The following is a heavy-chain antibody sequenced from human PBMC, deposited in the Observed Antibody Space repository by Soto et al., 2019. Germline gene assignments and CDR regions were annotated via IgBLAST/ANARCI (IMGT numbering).Heavy chain of an antibody. CDR3: VRGFDDEGGAAAPWFFVEN. Sequence: GGSMRLSCAASGFTFRRNNMNWVRQAPGKGLEWVASISSSGDYLYYADSVKGRFIISRDNFQNSLFLQMNNLRADDTAVYYCVRGFDDEGGAAAPWFFVENWGQGT. CDR2: ISSSGDYL. D-gene: IGHD6-25*01. V-gene: IGHV3-21*01. CDR1: GFTFRRNN. J-gene: IGHJ4*02.